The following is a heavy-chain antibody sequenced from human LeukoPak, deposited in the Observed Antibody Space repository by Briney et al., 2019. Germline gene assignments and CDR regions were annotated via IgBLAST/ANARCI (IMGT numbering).Heavy chain of an antibody. CDR2: INPNSGGT. J-gene: IGHJ4*02. V-gene: IGHV1-2*02. Sequence: ASVKVSCKASGYTFTGYYMHWVRQAPGQGLEWMGWINPNSGGTNYEQKFQGRVTMTMDTSISTAYMELSRLRSDDTAVYYCASCSGGSCYFDYWGQGTLVTVSS. D-gene: IGHD2-15*01. CDR1: GYTFTGYY. CDR3: ASCSGGSCYFDY.